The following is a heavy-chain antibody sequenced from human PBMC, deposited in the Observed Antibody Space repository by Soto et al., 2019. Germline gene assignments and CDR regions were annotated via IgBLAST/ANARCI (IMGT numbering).Heavy chain of an antibody. CDR3: TTVSVEGI. D-gene: IGHD2-15*01. J-gene: IGHJ6*02. CDR1: GFSFNEAW. Sequence: GGSLRLSCVASGFSFNEAWMNWVRQAPGEGLEWVGRIKTSAGGGATDYAAPVQGRFTISRDDSKNALYLHMNSLRTEDTAIYYCTTVSVEGIWGQGTTVTVSS. CDR2: IKTSAGGGAT. V-gene: IGHV3-15*07.